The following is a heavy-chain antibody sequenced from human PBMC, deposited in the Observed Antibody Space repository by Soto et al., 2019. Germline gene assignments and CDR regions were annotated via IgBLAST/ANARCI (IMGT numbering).Heavy chain of an antibody. Sequence: ASVKVSCKASGGTFSSYAISWVRQAPGQGLEWMGGIIPIFGTANYAQKFQGRVTITADESTSTAYMELSSLRSEDTAVYYCARTPTAIGGFDYWGQGTLVTVSS. CDR3: ARTPTAIGGFDY. V-gene: IGHV1-69*13. CDR2: IIPIFGTA. CDR1: GGTFSSYA. J-gene: IGHJ4*02. D-gene: IGHD2-2*02.